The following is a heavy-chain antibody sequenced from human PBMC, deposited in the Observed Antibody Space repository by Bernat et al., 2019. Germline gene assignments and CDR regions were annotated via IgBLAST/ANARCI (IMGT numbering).Heavy chain of an antibody. D-gene: IGHD2-2*01. CDR2: IDPSDSYT. J-gene: IGHJ3*02. Sequence: EVQLVQSGAEVKKPGESLRISCKGSGYSFTSYWISWVRQMPGKGLEWMGMIDPSDSYTNYSPSCQDHVTISADKSISTAYLQWSSLKASDTAMYYCARHLGIVVVPAATNDAFDIWGQGTMVTVSS. V-gene: IGHV5-10-1*03. CDR3: ARHLGIVVVPAATNDAFDI. CDR1: GYSFTSYW.